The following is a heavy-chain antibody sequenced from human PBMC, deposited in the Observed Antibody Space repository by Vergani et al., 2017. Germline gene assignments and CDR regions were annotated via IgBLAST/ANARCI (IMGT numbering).Heavy chain of an antibody. CDR3: ARLAAAGYWYFHL. CDR2: ISSSDNTI. Sequence: VQLVESGGGLIQPGGSLRLSCAASGFTVSSNYMSWIRQAPGKGLEWISYISSSDNTIHYSDSVKGRFTISRDNAKNSLYLQMNSLRAEDTAVDYCARLAAAGYWYFHLWGRGTLVTVSS. CDR1: GFTVSSNY. J-gene: IGHJ2*01. D-gene: IGHD6-13*01. V-gene: IGHV3-11*01.